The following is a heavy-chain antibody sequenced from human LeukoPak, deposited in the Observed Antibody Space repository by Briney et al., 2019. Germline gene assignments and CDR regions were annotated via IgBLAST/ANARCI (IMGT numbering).Heavy chain of an antibody. CDR2: IYYSGST. V-gene: IGHV4-30-4*01. CDR1: GGSISSGDYY. CDR3: ARDGYYDSSGGWYFDL. J-gene: IGHJ2*01. Sequence: PSETLSLTCTVSGGSISSGDYYWSWIRQPPGKGLEWIGYIYYSGSTYYNPSLKSRVTISVDTSKNQFSLKLSSVTAADTAVYYCARDGYYDSSGGWYFDLWGRGTLVTVSS. D-gene: IGHD3-22*01.